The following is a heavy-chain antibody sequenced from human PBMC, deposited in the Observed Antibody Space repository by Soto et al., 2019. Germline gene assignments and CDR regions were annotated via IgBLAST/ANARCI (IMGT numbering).Heavy chain of an antibody. CDR3: ARSQRGRTAFTFDY. CDR1: ADSVSNDNYY. Sequence: PSETLSLTCSVSADSVSNDNYYWSWIRQPPGKGLEWIGYIYYSGTTNYNSYRKSRLSLSVDMSKNQFSLKLASVTAADTAVYFCARSQRGRTAFTFDYWGQGALVTVA. J-gene: IGHJ4*02. CDR2: IYYSGTT. V-gene: IGHV4-61*01. D-gene: IGHD6-25*01.